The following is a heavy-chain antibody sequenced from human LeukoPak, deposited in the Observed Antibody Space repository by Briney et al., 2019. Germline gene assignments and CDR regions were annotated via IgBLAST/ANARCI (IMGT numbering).Heavy chain of an antibody. CDR2: IIPIFGTA. Sequence: GSSVKVSCKASGGTFSSYAISGGRQAPGQEGEWRGGIIPIFGTANYAQKFQGRVTITADEATSTAYMELSSLRSEDTAVYYCARKAETLETTVVTRAFDIWGQGKMVTVSS. V-gene: IGHV1-69*01. D-gene: IGHD4-23*01. CDR1: GGTFSSYA. CDR3: ARKAETLETTVVTRAFDI. J-gene: IGHJ3*02.